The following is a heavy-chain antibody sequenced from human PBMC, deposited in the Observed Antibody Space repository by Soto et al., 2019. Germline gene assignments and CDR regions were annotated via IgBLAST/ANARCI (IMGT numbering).Heavy chain of an antibody. D-gene: IGHD3-22*01. CDR3: ANTYYDSSGSLDDDYYYGMGV. J-gene: IGHJ6*02. CDR2: ISYDGSNK. Sequence: LRLSCAASGFTFSSYGMHWVRQAPGKGLEWVAVISYDGSNKYYADSVKGRFTISRDNSKNTLYLQMNSLRAEDTAVYYCANTYYDSSGSLDDDYYYGMGVWGQGTTVTVS. V-gene: IGHV3-30*18. CDR1: GFTFSSYG.